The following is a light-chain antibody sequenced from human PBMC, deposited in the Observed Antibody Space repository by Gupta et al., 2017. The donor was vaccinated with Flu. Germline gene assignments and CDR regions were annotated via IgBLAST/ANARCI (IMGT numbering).Light chain of an antibody. CDR2: GNN. CDR1: SFDIGAGYD. CDR3: QTYDSSGSGAV. V-gene: IGLV1-40*01. J-gene: IGLJ3*02. Sequence: QSVLTHPPSVSVAPRQLDTISVTGSSFDIGAGYDVHVYRQLPGTAPKLLIHGNNNRPSGVPVRFSGSKSGTSASLAITGLQAEDEGDYYCQTYDSSGSGAVFGGGTKLTVL.